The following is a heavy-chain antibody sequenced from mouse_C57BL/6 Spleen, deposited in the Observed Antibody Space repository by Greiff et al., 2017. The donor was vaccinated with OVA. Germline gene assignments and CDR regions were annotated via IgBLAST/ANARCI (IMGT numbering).Heavy chain of an antibody. V-gene: IGHV5-6*01. J-gene: IGHJ2*01. D-gene: IGHD2-1*01. CDR1: GFTFSSYG. Sequence: EVQLVESGGDLVKPGGSLKLSCAASGFTFSSYGMSWVRQTPDKRLEWVATISSGGSYTYYPDSVKGRFTISRDNAKNTLYLQMSSLKSEDTAMYYCARVGVIDYWGQGTTLTVSS. CDR3: ARVGVIDY. CDR2: ISSGGSYT.